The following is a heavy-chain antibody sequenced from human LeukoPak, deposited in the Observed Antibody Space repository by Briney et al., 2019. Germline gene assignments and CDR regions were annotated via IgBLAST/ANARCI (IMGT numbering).Heavy chain of an antibody. CDR2: IYSGGST. J-gene: IGHJ4*02. D-gene: IGHD6-13*01. CDR1: GFTVSSNY. CDR3: ARGPSGYSSSWLNDY. Sequence: PGGSLRLSCAASGFTVSSNYMSWVRQAPGKGLEWVSVIYSGGSTYYADSVKGRFTISRDNSKNTLYLQMNSLRAEDTAVYYCARGPSGYSSSWLNDYWGQGTLVTVSS. V-gene: IGHV3-66*01.